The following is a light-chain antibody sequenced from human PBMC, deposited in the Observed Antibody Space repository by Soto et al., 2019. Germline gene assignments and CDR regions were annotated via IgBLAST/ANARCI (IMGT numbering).Light chain of an antibody. J-gene: IGLJ2*01. CDR2: LNSDGSH. CDR1: SGHSSYA. V-gene: IGLV4-69*01. Sequence: QPVLTQSPSASASLGASVKLTCTPSSGHSSYAIAWHQQQPEKGPRYLMKLNSDGSHSKGDGIPDRFSGSSSGAERYLTISRLQSEDEADYYCQTWGTGTVVFGGGTKLTVL. CDR3: QTWGTGTVV.